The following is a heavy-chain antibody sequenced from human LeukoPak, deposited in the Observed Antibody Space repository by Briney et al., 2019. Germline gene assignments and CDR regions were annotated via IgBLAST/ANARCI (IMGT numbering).Heavy chain of an antibody. V-gene: IGHV3-23*01. J-gene: IGHJ4*02. Sequence: GGSLRLSCAASGFTFSSYAMSWVRQAPGKGLEWVSAISGGGDSTYYGDSVKGRFTISRDNSKNTLYLQMNSLRAEDTAVYYCAKTRPLDSSSWSHGDYWGQGTLVTVSS. CDR2: ISGGGDST. CDR3: AKTRPLDSSSWSHGDY. D-gene: IGHD6-13*01. CDR1: GFTFSSYA.